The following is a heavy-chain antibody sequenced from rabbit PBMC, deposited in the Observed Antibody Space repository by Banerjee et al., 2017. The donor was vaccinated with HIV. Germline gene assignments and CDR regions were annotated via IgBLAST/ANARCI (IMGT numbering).Heavy chain of an antibody. CDR3: ARDPFYSGNDNINL. CDR2: IYTGDGST. Sequence: QQQLEESGGGLVKPGGTLTLTCKASGFTLSSYFMCWVRQAPGKGPEWIASIYTGDGSTYYASWAKGRFTITKTSSTTVTLQMTSLTAADTATYFCARDPFYSGNDNINLWGPGTLVTVS. D-gene: IGHD4-2*01. J-gene: IGHJ4*01. CDR1: GFTLSSYF. V-gene: IGHV1S45*01.